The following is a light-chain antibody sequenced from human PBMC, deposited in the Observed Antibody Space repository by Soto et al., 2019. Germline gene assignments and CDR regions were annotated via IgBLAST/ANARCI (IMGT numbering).Light chain of an antibody. CDR3: QQYDIWYT. Sequence: IRMTQSPSSLSAATGDRVTITCRASQDIRSYLVWYQQKAGKAPKLLIYKAYNLKSGVPSRFSGSGSGTEFTLTISSLQPDDFATYYCQQYDIWYTFGQGTKLEIK. J-gene: IGKJ2*01. CDR1: QDIRSY. CDR2: KAY. V-gene: IGKV1-8*01.